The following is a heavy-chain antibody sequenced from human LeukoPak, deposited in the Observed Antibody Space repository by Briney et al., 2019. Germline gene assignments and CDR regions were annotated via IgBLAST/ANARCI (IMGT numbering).Heavy chain of an antibody. V-gene: IGHV3-21*01. Sequence: PGGSLRLSCAASGFTFSNYDMHWVRQAPGKGLEWVSAITSSSTYIYYADSMKGRFTISRDNAENSLYLQMHSLRAEDTAVYFCARGEEKATINGLGSWAQGTLVTVSS. J-gene: IGHJ5*02. D-gene: IGHD5-24*01. CDR3: ARGEEKATINGLGS. CDR1: GFTFSNYD. CDR2: ITSSSTYI.